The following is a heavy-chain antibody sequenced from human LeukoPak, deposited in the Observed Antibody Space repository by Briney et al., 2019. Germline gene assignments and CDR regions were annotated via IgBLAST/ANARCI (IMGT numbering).Heavy chain of an antibody. CDR2: VGGDDAT. CDR1: GFTFSDYA. CDR3: AKQLGYCSDGSCYFPY. J-gene: IGHJ4*02. D-gene: IGHD2-15*01. V-gene: IGHV3-23*01. Sequence: SGGSLRLSCVASGFTFSDYAMNWVRQAPGKGLEWVSVVGGDDATFYTDSVKGRFTISRDNSKNTLSLQMNSLRLEDTAVYYCAKQLGYCSDGSCYFPYWGQGTLVTVSS.